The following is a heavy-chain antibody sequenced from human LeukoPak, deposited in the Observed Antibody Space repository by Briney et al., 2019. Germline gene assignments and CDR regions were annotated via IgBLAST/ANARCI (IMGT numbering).Heavy chain of an antibody. Sequence: SQTLSLTCTVSGGSISSGSYYWSWIRQPAGKGLEWIGRIYTSGSTNYNPSLKSRVTISVDTSKNQFSLKLSSVTAADTAVYYCARGDGEVSFDYWGQGTLVTVSS. V-gene: IGHV4-61*02. J-gene: IGHJ4*02. CDR1: GGSISSGSYY. D-gene: IGHD3-3*01. CDR2: IYTSGST. CDR3: ARGDGEVSFDY.